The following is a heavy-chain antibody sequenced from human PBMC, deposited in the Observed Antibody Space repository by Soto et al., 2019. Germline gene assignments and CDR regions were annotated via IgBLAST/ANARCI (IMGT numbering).Heavy chain of an antibody. J-gene: IGHJ6*02. CDR2: INHSGST. CDR3: ARAVGYCSSTGCYGGVYYYGMDV. V-gene: IGHV4-34*01. Sequence: SETLSLTCAVCGGSFSGYYWSWIRQPPGKGLEWIGEINHSGSTNYNPSLKSRVTISVDTSKNQFSLKLSSVTAADTAVYYCARAVGYCSSTGCYGGVYYYGMDVWGQGTTVTVSS. CDR1: GGSFSGYY. D-gene: IGHD2-2*01.